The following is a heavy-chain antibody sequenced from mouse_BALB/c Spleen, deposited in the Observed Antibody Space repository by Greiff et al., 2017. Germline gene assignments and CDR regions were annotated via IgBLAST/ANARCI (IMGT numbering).Heavy chain of an antibody. CDR2: ISDGGSYT. CDR3: ARDDYFDY. Sequence: EVMLVESGGGLVKPGGSLKLSCAASGFTFSDYYMYWVRQTPEKRLEWVATISDGGSYTYYPDSVKGRFTISRDNAKNNLYLQMSSLKSEDTAMYYCARDDYFDYWGQGTTLTVSS. V-gene: IGHV5-4*02. CDR1: GFTFSDYY. J-gene: IGHJ2*01.